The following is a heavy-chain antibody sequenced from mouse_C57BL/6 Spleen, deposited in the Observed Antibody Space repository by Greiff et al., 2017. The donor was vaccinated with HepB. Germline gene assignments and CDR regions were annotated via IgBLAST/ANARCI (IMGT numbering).Heavy chain of an antibody. CDR2: IRLKSDNDAT. J-gene: IGHJ3*01. CDR1: GFTFSNYW. V-gene: IGHV6-3*01. D-gene: IGHD1-1*01. Sequence: EVKLEESGGGLVQPGGSMKLSCVASGFTFSNYWMNWVRQSPEKGLEWVAQIRLKSDNDATHYAKSVKGRFTISRDDSKSSVYLQMNNLRAEDTGIYYCTGDTTVVAPGFAYWGQGTLVTVSA. CDR3: TGDTTVVAPGFAY.